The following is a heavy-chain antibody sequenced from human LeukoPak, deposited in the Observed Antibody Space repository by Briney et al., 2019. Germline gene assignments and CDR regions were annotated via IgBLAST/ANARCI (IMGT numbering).Heavy chain of an antibody. D-gene: IGHD2/OR15-2a*01. Sequence: PSETLSLTCAVYGGSFSGYYWSWIRQPPGKGLEWIGEINHSGSTNYNPSLKSRVTISVDTSKNQFSLKLSSVTAADTAVYYCAVSEIVADAFDIWGQGTMVTVSS. CDR1: GGSFSGYY. CDR2: INHSGST. CDR3: AVSEIVADAFDI. V-gene: IGHV4-34*01. J-gene: IGHJ3*02.